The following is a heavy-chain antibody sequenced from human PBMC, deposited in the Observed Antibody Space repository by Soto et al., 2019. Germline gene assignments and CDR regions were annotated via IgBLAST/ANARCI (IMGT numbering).Heavy chain of an antibody. D-gene: IGHD3-3*01. CDR3: ARDYYDFWSGPGAFDI. CDR1: GYTFTSYC. V-gene: IGHV1-18*01. J-gene: IGHJ3*02. Sequence: ASVKVSCRASGYTFTSYCIRWVRQAPGQGLEWMGWISAYNGNTNYAQKLQGRVTMTTDTSTSTAYMELRSLRSDDTAVYYCARDYYDFWSGPGAFDIWGQGTMVTVSS. CDR2: ISAYNGNT.